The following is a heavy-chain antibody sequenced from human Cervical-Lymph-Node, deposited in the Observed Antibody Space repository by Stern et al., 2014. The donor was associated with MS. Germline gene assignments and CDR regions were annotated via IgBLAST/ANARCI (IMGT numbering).Heavy chain of an antibody. V-gene: IGHV3-30*18. D-gene: IGHD2-2*01. CDR2: ISYDGIKK. CDR1: GFNFNDHG. Sequence: QVQLVESGGGVVQPGRSLRLSCSASGFNFNDHGMHWVRQAPGKGLEWVAVISYDGIKKLHVDSVKGRFIVSRDNSKNTVYLQMNSLRVEDTAVYYCAKLGGRTSPGSFNWFDPWGQGTPVTVSS. J-gene: IGHJ5*02. CDR3: AKLGGRTSPGSFNWFDP.